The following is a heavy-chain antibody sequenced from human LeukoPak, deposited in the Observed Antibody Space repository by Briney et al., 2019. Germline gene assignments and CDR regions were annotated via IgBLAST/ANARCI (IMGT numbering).Heavy chain of an antibody. CDR3: ARDQRGYYDSSGYHHFDY. V-gene: IGHV3-21*01. CDR2: ICSSSSYI. J-gene: IGHJ4*02. D-gene: IGHD3-22*01. CDR1: GVTFSIYS. Sequence: GGSLRLSCAASGVTFSIYSMNWVRHAPGKGRGWVSSICSSSSYIYYADSVKGRFTISRDNAKNSLYLQMNSLRAEDTAVYYCARDQRGYYDSSGYHHFDYWGQGTLVTVSS.